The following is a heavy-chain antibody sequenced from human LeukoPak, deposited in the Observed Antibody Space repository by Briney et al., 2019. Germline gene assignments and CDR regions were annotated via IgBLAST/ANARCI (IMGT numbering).Heavy chain of an antibody. CDR3: ARASRITMVRGVIENYYYYGMDV. Sequence: ASVKVSCKASGYTFTSYDINWVRQATGQGLEWMGWMNPNSGNTGYAQKFQDRVTMTRNTSISTAYMELSSLRSEDTAVYYCARASRITMVRGVIENYYYYGMDVWGQGTTVTVSS. CDR1: GYTFTSYD. V-gene: IGHV1-8*01. D-gene: IGHD3-10*01. CDR2: MNPNSGNT. J-gene: IGHJ6*02.